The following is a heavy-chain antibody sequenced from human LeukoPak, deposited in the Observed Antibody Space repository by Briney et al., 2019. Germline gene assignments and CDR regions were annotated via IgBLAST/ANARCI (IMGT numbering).Heavy chain of an antibody. D-gene: IGHD4-23*01. Sequence: GGSLRLSCAASGFTVSTNYMTWVRQAPRKGLECVSALYSGGSTYYAASVKGRFTISRDTSKNALYLQMNSLRAEDTAVYYCATARAAYGGTYYFDCWGQGTLVTVSS. CDR3: ATARAAYGGTYYFDC. V-gene: IGHV3-66*01. CDR1: GFTVSTNY. CDR2: LYSGGST. J-gene: IGHJ4*02.